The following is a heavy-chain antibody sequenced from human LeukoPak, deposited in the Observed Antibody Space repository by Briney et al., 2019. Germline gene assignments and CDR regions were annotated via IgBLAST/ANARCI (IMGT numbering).Heavy chain of an antibody. CDR2: ISYDGSNK. V-gene: IGHV3-30*04. CDR1: GFTFSSYA. D-gene: IGHD3-10*01. CDR3: ARSRVVRGLITRGIYCYYMDV. J-gene: IGHJ6*03. Sequence: PGGSLRLSCAASGFTFSSYAMHWVRQAPGKGLEWVAVISYDGSNKYYADSVKGRFTISRDNSKNTLYLQMNSLRAEDTAVYYCARSRVVRGLITRGIYCYYMDVWGKGTTVTISS.